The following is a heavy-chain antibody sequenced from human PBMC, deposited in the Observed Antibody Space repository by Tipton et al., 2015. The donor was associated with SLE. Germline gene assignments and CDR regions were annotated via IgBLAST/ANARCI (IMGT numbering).Heavy chain of an antibody. CDR3: ARGNGDYFDY. V-gene: IGHV4-61*02. CDR2: IYTSGST. Sequence: TLSLTCTVSGGSISSGSYYWSWIRQPAGKGLEWIGRIYTSGSTNYNPSLKSRVTISVDTSKNQFSLKLSSVTAADTAVYYCARGNGDYFDYWGQGTLVTVSS. CDR1: GGSISSGSYY. D-gene: IGHD1-1*01. J-gene: IGHJ4*02.